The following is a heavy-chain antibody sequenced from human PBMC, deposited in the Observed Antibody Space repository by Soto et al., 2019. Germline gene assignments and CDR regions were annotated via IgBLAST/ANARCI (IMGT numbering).Heavy chain of an antibody. CDR2: IYYSGST. D-gene: IGHD5-12*01. Sequence: SETLSLTCTVSGGSISSYYWSWIRQPPGKGLEWIGYIYYSGSTNYNPSLKSRVTISVDTSKNQFSLKLSSVTAADTAVYYCARVGGYNYYYYYGMDVWGQGTTVTVSS. J-gene: IGHJ6*02. V-gene: IGHV4-59*01. CDR1: GGSISSYY. CDR3: ARVGGYNYYYYYGMDV.